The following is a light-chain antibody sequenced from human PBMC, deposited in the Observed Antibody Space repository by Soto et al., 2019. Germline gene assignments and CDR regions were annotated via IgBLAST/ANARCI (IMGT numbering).Light chain of an antibody. CDR3: DSYTRDSTWV. J-gene: IGLJ3*02. Sequence: QSALTQPASVSGSPGQSITISRTGTSSDVGGYNYVSWYQHHPGKAPKLIIYEVIHRPSGISNRFSGSKSGNTASLTISGLQAEDEADYYCDSYTRDSTWVFGGGTKLTVL. V-gene: IGLV2-14*01. CDR1: SSDVGGYNY. CDR2: EVI.